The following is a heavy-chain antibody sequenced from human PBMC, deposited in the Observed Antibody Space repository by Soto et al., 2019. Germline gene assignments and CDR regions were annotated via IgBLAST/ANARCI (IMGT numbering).Heavy chain of an antibody. CDR3: ASRGRLDGYNT. CDR1: GFTFSSYW. CDR2: IKQDGSEK. J-gene: IGHJ5*02. D-gene: IGHD3-16*01. V-gene: IGHV3-7*01. Sequence: EVQLVESGGGLVQPGGSLRLSCAAPGFTFSSYWMSWVRQAPGKGLEWVANIKQDGSEKYYVDSVKGRFTISRDNAKNSLYLQMNSLRAEDTAVYYCASRGRLDGYNTWGQGTLVTVSS.